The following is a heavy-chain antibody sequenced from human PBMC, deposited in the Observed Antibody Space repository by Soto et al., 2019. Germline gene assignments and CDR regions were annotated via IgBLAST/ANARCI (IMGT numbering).Heavy chain of an antibody. D-gene: IGHD3-16*01. CDR3: AHIPNYYQYDWFDP. CDR2: IYWDDDK. CDR1: GFSLTTRGVG. J-gene: IGHJ5*02. V-gene: IGHV2-5*02. Sequence: QITLKESGPTLVKPTQTLTLTCTFSGFSLTTRGVGVGWIRQPPGKALECLALIYWDDDKRYSPSLQSRLSSTKHTSKNQVVLTMTNVDPVDTATYYCAHIPNYYQYDWFDPWGQGTLVSVSS.